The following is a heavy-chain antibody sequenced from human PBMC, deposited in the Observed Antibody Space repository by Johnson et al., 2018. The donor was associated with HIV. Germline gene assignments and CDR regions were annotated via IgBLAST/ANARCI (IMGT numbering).Heavy chain of an antibody. CDR3: ARAVLWFGDHVFDM. D-gene: IGHD3-10*01. J-gene: IGHJ3*02. CDR1: GFTFSSYG. Sequence: VQLVESGGRLIQPGGSLRLYCAASGFTFSSYGMHWVRQAPGKGLEWVAVIYSGGSRHYRDSVKGRFTVSRDSSRNTVYLQMNSLRAEDTAVYYCARAVLWFGDHVFDMWGQGTMVTVSS. V-gene: IGHV3-53*01. CDR2: IYSGGSR.